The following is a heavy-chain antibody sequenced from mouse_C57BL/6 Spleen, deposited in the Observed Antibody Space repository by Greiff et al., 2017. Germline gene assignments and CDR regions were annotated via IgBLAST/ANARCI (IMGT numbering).Heavy chain of an antibody. CDR3: ARSEGYYYGSSDDWYFDV. CDR2: IYPGSGST. CDR1: GYTFTSYW. Sequence: QVQLQQPGAELVKPGASVKMSCKASGYTFTSYWITWVKQRPGQGLEWIGDIYPGSGSTNYNEKFKSKATLTVDTSSNTASMQLSSLTSEDSAVYYCARSEGYYYGSSDDWYFDVWGTGTTVTVSS. D-gene: IGHD1-1*01. V-gene: IGHV1-55*01. J-gene: IGHJ1*03.